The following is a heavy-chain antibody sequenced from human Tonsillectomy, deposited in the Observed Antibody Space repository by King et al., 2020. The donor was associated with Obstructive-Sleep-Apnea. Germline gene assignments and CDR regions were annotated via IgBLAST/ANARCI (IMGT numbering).Heavy chain of an antibody. CDR3: AGQLELPYYYYVMDV. V-gene: IGHV3-30*01. CDR1: GFTFTSYA. D-gene: IGHD1-7*01. CDR2: LSYEGGNK. Sequence: HVQLVESGGGAVQPGRSLRLSWVVSGFTFTSYAIDLVRQAPGKGLEWVEVLSYEGGNKHYADSVQGRFTISREHSKDTLYLQMNNLRPEETAVFYCAGQLELPYYYYVMDVWGQGTTVTVSS. J-gene: IGHJ6*02.